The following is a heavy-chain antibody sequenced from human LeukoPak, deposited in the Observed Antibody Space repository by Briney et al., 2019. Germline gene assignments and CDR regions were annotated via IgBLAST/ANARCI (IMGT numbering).Heavy chain of an antibody. J-gene: IGHJ3*02. Sequence: GGSLRLSCAASEFTFTSYELNWVRQAPGKGLEWVSSISSSSNFIYYADSVKGRFTISRDNAKNSLYLQMNSLRAEDTAVYYCARAISDYDASDIWGQGTMVTVSS. CDR2: ISSSSNFI. D-gene: IGHD4-17*01. CDR1: EFTFTSYE. CDR3: ARAISDYDASDI. V-gene: IGHV3-21*01.